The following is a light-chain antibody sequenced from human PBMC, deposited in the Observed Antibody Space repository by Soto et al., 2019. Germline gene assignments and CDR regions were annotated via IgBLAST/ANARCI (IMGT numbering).Light chain of an antibody. CDR2: EVS. CDR3: MQATHRPFT. CDR1: QSLVYSDGNTY. J-gene: IGKJ3*01. Sequence: DVVMTQSPLSLPVTLGQPASISCRSSQSLVYSDGNTYLNWFQQRPGQSPRRLIYEVSTRDSGVPDRFSGSGSGPDFTLTISRVEAEDVGVYYCMQATHRPFTFGPGTKVDIK. V-gene: IGKV2-30*01.